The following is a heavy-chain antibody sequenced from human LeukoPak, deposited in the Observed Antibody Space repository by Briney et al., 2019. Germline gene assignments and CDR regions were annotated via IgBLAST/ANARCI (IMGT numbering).Heavy chain of an antibody. Sequence: ASVKVSCKASGYTFTGYYMHWVRQAPGQGLEWMGWISAYNGNTNYAQKLQGRVTMTTDTSTSTAYMELRSLRSDDTAVYYCAREPLGMDVWGQGTTVTVSS. CDR1: GYTFTGYY. V-gene: IGHV1-18*04. J-gene: IGHJ6*02. CDR3: AREPLGMDV. CDR2: ISAYNGNT.